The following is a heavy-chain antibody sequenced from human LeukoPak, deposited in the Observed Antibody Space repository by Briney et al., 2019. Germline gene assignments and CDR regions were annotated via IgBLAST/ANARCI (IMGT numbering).Heavy chain of an antibody. V-gene: IGHV1-2*02. Sequence: ASVKVSCKASGYTFTGYYMHWVRQAPGQGLEWMGWINPNSGGTNYAQKFQGRVTMTRDTSISTAYMELSRLRSDDTAVYYCARAYYDFWSGYPRYFDYWGQRTLVTVSS. CDR2: INPNSGGT. CDR1: GYTFTGYY. D-gene: IGHD3-3*01. J-gene: IGHJ4*02. CDR3: ARAYYDFWSGYPRYFDY.